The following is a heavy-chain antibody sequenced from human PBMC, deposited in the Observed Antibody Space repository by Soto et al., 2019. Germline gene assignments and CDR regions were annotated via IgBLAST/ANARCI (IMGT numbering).Heavy chain of an antibody. CDR1: GFTYSDYY. Sequence: GGSLRLSCGASGFTYSDYYKSWIRQAPGKGLEWVSYISSSSYTNYSDSVKGRFTISRDNAKNSLYLQMNSLRAEDTAVYYCARDSEFVKVGATLDYEDYGMDVWGQGTTVTVSS. J-gene: IGHJ6*02. CDR3: ARDSEFVKVGATLDYEDYGMDV. CDR2: ISSSSYT. D-gene: IGHD1-26*01. V-gene: IGHV3-11*06.